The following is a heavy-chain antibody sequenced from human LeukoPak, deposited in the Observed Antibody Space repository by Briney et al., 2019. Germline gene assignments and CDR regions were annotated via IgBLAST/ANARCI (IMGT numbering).Heavy chain of an antibody. J-gene: IGHJ4*02. CDR2: INTNTGNP. CDR3: AKVQGYCSETSCYPDY. CDR1: GYTFTSYA. D-gene: IGHD2-2*01. V-gene: IGHV7-4-1*02. Sequence: ASVKVSCKASGYTFTSYAINWVRQAPGQGLEWMGWINTNTGNPTYAQGFTGRFVFSLDTFVNTAYLQISSLKTEDTAVYYCAKVQGYCSETSCYPDYWGQGTLVTVSS.